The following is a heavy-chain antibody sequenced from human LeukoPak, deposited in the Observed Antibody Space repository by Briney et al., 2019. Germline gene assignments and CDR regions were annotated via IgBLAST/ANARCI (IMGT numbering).Heavy chain of an antibody. CDR3: ARVGGXFYAVP. CDR2: VNHSGST. CDR1: GGSFSDYY. V-gene: IGHV4-34*01. J-gene: IGHJ5*02. D-gene: IGHD2/OR15-2a*01. Sequence: SSETLSLTCAVYGGSFSDYYWSWIRQPPGKGLEWIGEVNHSGSTNYNPSLKSRVTISVDTSKSQFSLRLSSLTAADTAVYYCARVGGXFYAVPWGQGTLVTVSS.